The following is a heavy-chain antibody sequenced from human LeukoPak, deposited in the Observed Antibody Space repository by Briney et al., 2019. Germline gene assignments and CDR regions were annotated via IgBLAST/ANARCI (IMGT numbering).Heavy chain of an antibody. Sequence: LSQTLSLTCAISGDIVSSNSVTWNWIRQSPSRGLEWLGRTYYRSTWYNDYAVSVRGRITVNPDTPKNQFSLHLNSVTPEDTAVYYCARGLTQYDCFDPWGQGILVTVSS. V-gene: IGHV6-1*01. CDR2: TYYRSTWYN. D-gene: IGHD2-2*01. CDR3: ARGLTQYDCFDP. CDR1: GDIVSSNSVT. J-gene: IGHJ5*02.